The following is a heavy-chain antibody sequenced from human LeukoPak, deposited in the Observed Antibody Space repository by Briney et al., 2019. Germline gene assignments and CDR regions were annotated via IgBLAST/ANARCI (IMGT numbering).Heavy chain of an antibody. Sequence: GTLRLSCAASGFTFSYYGMHWVRQAPGKGLEWVAYVASDGNFRYYVHYVKGRVTVSRDNSKDTLYLQMDSLRTEDTGVYYCANLPYNWNTHFDDYWGHGPLVTVSS. CDR3: ANLPYNWNTHFDDY. V-gene: IGHV3-30*02. CDR1: GFTFSYYG. CDR2: VASDGNFR. D-gene: IGHD1-1*01. J-gene: IGHJ4*01.